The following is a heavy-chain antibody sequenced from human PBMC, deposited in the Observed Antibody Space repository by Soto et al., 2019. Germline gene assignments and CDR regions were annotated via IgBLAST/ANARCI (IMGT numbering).Heavy chain of an antibody. CDR3: ARGAPVVHDY. CDR1: GGSISSGGYS. D-gene: IGHD2-15*01. J-gene: IGHJ4*02. Sequence: QLQLQESGSGLVKPSQTLSLTCAVSGGSISSGGYSWSWLRQPPGKGLEWIGYIYHSGSTQYNPALXAXAXRXXARPKNKSSTQLSSVRGADTAVYYCARGAPVVHDYWGQGTLVTVSS. CDR2: IYHSGST. V-gene: IGHV4-30-2*01.